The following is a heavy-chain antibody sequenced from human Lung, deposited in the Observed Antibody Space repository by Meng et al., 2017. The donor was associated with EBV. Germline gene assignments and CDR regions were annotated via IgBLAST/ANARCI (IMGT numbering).Heavy chain of an antibody. Sequence: QVQRQQSGPGLVKPAQTLSLPCVNSGDSVYSSRAAWTWIRQSPSRGLEWLGRTYYRSKWYNDYAVFVKSRITINPDTSKNQFSLQLNSVTPEDTAVYYCARGATSVFDLWGRGTLVTVSS. CDR2: TYYRSKWYN. CDR1: GDSVYSSRAA. V-gene: IGHV6-1*01. CDR3: ARGATSVFDL. J-gene: IGHJ2*01.